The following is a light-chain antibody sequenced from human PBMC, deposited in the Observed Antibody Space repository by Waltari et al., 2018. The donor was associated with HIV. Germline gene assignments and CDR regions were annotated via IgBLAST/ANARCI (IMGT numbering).Light chain of an antibody. V-gene: IGLV1-44*01. CDR2: SNN. CDR3: AAWDDSLHGYV. J-gene: IGLJ1*01. Sequence: QSVLTQPPSASGTPGQRVTISCSGSSSNIGSNPINWYRQLPGTAPKLLIYSNNQWPSGVPDLFSVSKSCTSASLAISWLQSEDEADYYCAAWDDSLHGYVFGTGTKVTVV. CDR1: SSNIGSNP.